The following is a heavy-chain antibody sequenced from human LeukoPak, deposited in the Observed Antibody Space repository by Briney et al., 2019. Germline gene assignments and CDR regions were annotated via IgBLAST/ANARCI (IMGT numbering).Heavy chain of an antibody. Sequence: SVKVSCKASGGTFSSYAISWVRQAPGQGLEWMGGIIPIFGTANYAQKFQGRVTITADESTSTAYMELSSLRSEDTAVYYCAREGWELLGWYFDLWGRGTLVTVSS. D-gene: IGHD1-26*01. J-gene: IGHJ2*01. CDR3: AREGWELLGWYFDL. CDR1: GGTFSSYA. V-gene: IGHV1-69*13. CDR2: IIPIFGTA.